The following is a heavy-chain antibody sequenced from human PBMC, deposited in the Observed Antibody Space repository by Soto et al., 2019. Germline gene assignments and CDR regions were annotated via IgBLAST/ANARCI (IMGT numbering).Heavy chain of an antibody. CDR3: AMEYCSSTSCYRDY. CDR1: GGTFSSYT. CDR2: IIPILGIA. Sequence: QVQLVQSGAEVKKPGSSVKVSCKASGGTFSSYTISWVRQAPGQGLEWMGRIIPILGIANYAQKFQGRVTIAAAKSTSTAYMGLRSLRSEDTAVYYCAMEYCSSTSCYRDYWGQGTLVTVSS. J-gene: IGHJ4*02. D-gene: IGHD2-2*02. V-gene: IGHV1-69*02.